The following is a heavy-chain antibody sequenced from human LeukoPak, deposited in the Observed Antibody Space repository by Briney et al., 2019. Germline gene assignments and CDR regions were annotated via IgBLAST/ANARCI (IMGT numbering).Heavy chain of an antibody. J-gene: IGHJ5*02. CDR1: DYSISSGYF. Sequence: PSETLSLTCTVSDYSISSGYFWTWIRQPPGKGLEWIGSIFHTGSSYYNPSLKSPVAISVDTSKNQFSLELSSVTAADTAVCYCARDLGLTISDNWFDPWGQGTLVTVSS. CDR3: ARDLGLTISDNWFDP. CDR2: IFHTGSS. D-gene: IGHD3-3*01. V-gene: IGHV4-38-2*02.